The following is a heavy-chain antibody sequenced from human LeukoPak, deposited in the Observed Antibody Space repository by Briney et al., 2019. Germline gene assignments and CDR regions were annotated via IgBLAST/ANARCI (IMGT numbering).Heavy chain of an antibody. V-gene: IGHV3-23*01. CDR3: AKSAMAHYYDSSGYWIDP. CDR1: GFTFNSYA. CDR2: ISGSGAST. Sequence: GGSLRLSCAASGFTFNSYAMSWVRQAPGKGLEWVSGISGSGASTYYADSVKGRFTISRDNSKNTLYLQMNSLRAEDTAVYYCAKSAMAHYYDSSGYWIDPWGQGTLVTVSS. J-gene: IGHJ5*02. D-gene: IGHD3-22*01.